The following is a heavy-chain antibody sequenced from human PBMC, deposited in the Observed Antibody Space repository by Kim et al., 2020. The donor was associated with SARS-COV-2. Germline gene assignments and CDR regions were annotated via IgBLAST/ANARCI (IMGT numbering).Heavy chain of an antibody. J-gene: IGHJ6*02. CDR3: ARRLRPHMDV. Sequence: AAYAPKFQGRVPMTRNTSMGPAYLELSSLRSEDTAVYYCARRLRPHMDVWGQGTTVTVSS. V-gene: IGHV1-8*01. D-gene: IGHD4-17*01. CDR2: A.